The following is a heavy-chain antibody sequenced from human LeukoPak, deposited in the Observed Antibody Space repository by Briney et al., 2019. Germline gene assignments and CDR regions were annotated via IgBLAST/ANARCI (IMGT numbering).Heavy chain of an antibody. Sequence: SETLSLTCTVSGGSISSGSYYWSWTRQPAGKGLEWIGRIYTSGSTSYNPSLKSRVTISVDTSKNQFSLKLSSVTAADTAVYYCARYYYSTGYYGPWGQGTLVTVSS. V-gene: IGHV4-61*02. CDR3: ARYYYSTGYYGP. J-gene: IGHJ5*02. CDR1: GGSISSGSYY. CDR2: IYTSGST. D-gene: IGHD3-22*01.